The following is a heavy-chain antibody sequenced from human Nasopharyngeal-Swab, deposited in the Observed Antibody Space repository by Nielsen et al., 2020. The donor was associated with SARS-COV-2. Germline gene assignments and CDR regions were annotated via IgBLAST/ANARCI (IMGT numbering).Heavy chain of an antibody. J-gene: IGHJ4*02. D-gene: IGHD3-10*01. CDR2: ISAHTGNT. Sequence: ASVKVSCKSSGYTFSRNDINWVRQAPGQGLEWMGWISAHTGNTKYIERLRDRVTLTTDTATSTAYMELRSLRSDDTAVYYCARDPGDDFDYWGQGTLVTVSS. CDR3: ARDPGDDFDY. V-gene: IGHV1-18*01. CDR1: GYTFSRND.